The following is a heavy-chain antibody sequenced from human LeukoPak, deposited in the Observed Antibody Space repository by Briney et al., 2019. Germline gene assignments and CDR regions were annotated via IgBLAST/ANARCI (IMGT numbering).Heavy chain of an antibody. J-gene: IGHJ5*02. Sequence: GASVKVSCKASGYTFINNWMHWVRQAPGQGLEWIGLINPTGTGTLYAQKFQGRVTMTRDMSTSTDYMELSSLRSEDTAVYYCARDPVIVEGDWFDPWGQGTLVTVSS. CDR3: ARDPVIVEGDWFDP. CDR1: GYTFINNW. D-gene: IGHD3-22*01. CDR2: INPTGTGT. V-gene: IGHV1-46*01.